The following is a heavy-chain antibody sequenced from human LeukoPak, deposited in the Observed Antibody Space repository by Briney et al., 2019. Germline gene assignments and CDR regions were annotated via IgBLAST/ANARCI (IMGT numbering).Heavy chain of an antibody. J-gene: IGHJ6*03. D-gene: IGHD3-10*01. Sequence: SETLSLTCGVYGGSSSVYHWIWIRQPPGKGLEWIGEIDHSGATNYNPSLKSRVTISVDTSENQISLKLNSVTAADTAVYYCARAFSGSGSYYSEMLYYYYYMDVWGKGTTVTISS. CDR1: GGSSSVYH. V-gene: IGHV4-34*01. CDR2: IDHSGAT. CDR3: ARAFSGSGSYYSEMLYYYYYMDV.